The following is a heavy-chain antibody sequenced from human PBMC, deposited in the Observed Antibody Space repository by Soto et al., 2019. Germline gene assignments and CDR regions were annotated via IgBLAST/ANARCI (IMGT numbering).Heavy chain of an antibody. J-gene: IGHJ4*02. D-gene: IGHD3-3*01. CDR1: GFTFSNAW. Sequence: EVQLVESGGGLVKPGGSLRLSCAASGFTFSNAWMSWVRQAPGKGLEWVGRIKSKTDGGTTDYAAPVKGRFTISRDDSKNTLYLQMNSLKTEDTAVYYCTTGPGRFLEWLETDYWGQGTLVTVSS. CDR2: IKSKTDGGTT. V-gene: IGHV3-15*01. CDR3: TTGPGRFLEWLETDY.